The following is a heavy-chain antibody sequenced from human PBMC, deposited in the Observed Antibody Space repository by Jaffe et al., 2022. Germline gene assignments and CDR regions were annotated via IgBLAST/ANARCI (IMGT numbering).Heavy chain of an antibody. CDR3: VKGFLYYYDTTGLYYFDS. J-gene: IGHJ4*02. V-gene: IGHV3-74*01. D-gene: IGHD3-22*01. CDR1: GFTFSNHW. Sequence: EVQLVESGGGLVRPGGSLRLSCAASGFTFSNHWMHWVRQEPGKGLVWVSHITNDGSRTNYADSVNGRFTISRDNAKNTLYLQMDSVRAEDTAVYYCVKGFLYYYDTTGLYYFDSWGQGTQVTVSS. CDR2: ITNDGSRT.